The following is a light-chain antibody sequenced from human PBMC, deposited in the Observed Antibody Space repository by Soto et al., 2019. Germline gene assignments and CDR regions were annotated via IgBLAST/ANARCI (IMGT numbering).Light chain of an antibody. CDR3: QQYAGPPTT. CDR2: GAS. J-gene: IGKJ5*01. Sequence: DIVLTRTPGTLSLSPWARPTLSCRASQTVSNNYLAWCQQKHGQGPRXXMYGASRRATGIPDRFSGGGSGTDLTITISRLEPEDFEVYFCQQYAGPPTTFGQGTRLEIK. V-gene: IGKV3-20*01. CDR1: QTVSNNY.